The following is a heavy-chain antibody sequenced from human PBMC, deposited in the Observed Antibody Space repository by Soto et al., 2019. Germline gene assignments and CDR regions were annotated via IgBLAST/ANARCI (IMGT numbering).Heavy chain of an antibody. CDR1: GGSVSSGGYY. D-gene: IGHD6-13*01. J-gene: IGHJ6*02. Sequence: SETLSLTCTVSGGSVSSGGYYWSWIRQPPGKGLEWIGYIYYSGSTNYNPSLKSRVTISVDTSKNQFSLKLSSVTAADTAVYYCARVQAAAGYYYYGMDVWGQGTTVTVSS. CDR2: IYYSGST. V-gene: IGHV4-61*08. CDR3: ARVQAAAGYYYYGMDV.